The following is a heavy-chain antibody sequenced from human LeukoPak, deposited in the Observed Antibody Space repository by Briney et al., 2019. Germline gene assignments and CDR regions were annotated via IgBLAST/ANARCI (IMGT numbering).Heavy chain of an antibody. D-gene: IGHD3-3*01. Sequence: GASVKVSCKASGYTFTSYGISWVRQAPGQGLEWMGGIIPIFGTANYAQKFQGRVTITTDESTSTAYMELSSLRSEDTAVYYCARAITIFGVVITYFDYWGQGTLVTVSS. CDR3: ARAITIFGVVITYFDY. CDR1: GYTFTSYG. V-gene: IGHV1-69*05. J-gene: IGHJ4*02. CDR2: IIPIFGTA.